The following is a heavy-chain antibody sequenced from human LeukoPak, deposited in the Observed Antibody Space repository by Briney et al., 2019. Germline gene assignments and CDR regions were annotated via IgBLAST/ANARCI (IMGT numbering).Heavy chain of an antibody. D-gene: IGHD6-13*01. Sequence: GGSLRLSCAASGFTFSSYSMNWVRQAPGKGLEWVANIRQDGDTKYYVDSVKGRFTISRDNAMNSLYLQMNSLRAEDTAIYYCARSLPYGTTWYGRSDFWGQGTLVTVSS. CDR1: GFTFSSYS. CDR3: ARSLPYGTTWYGRSDF. CDR2: IRQDGDTK. J-gene: IGHJ4*02. V-gene: IGHV3-7*03.